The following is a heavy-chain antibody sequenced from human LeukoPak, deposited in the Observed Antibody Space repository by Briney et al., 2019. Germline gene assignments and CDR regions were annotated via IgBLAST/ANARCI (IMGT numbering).Heavy chain of an antibody. D-gene: IGHD1-7*01. CDR3: ARRLTRVNSYYGLDV. V-gene: IGHV1-2*02. Sequence: ASVKASCKASGYTFIGYYIHWVRQAPGQGLEWMGWINPNSGGTRNAQKLQGRVTMTSDTSTSTAYMELSSLKSDDTAVYYCARRLTRVNSYYGLDVWGQGTTVSVSS. CDR2: INPNSGGT. CDR1: GYTFIGYY. J-gene: IGHJ6*02.